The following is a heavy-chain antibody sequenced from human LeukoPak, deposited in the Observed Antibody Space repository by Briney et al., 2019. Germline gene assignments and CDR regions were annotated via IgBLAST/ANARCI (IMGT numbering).Heavy chain of an antibody. D-gene: IGHD4-17*01. Sequence: SGGSLRLSCAASGFTFSSYAMSWVRQAPGKGLEWVSSISSSSSYIYYADSVKGRFTISRDNAKNSLYLQMNSLRAEDTAVYYCGSYGIFDYWGQGTLVTVSS. CDR3: GSYGIFDY. CDR1: GFTFSSYA. J-gene: IGHJ4*02. V-gene: IGHV3-21*01. CDR2: ISSSSSYI.